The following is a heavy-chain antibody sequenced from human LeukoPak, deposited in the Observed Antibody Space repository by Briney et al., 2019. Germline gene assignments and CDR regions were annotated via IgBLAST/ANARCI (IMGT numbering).Heavy chain of an antibody. D-gene: IGHD5-24*01. CDR3: ARGAERWLQLLFDY. J-gene: IGHJ4*02. CDR2: ISSSSSTI. V-gene: IGHV3-48*01. CDR1: GFTFSSYS. Sequence: PGGSLRLSCAASGFTFSSYSMNWVRQAPGKGLEWVSYISSSSSTIYYADSVKGRFTISRDNAKNSLYLQMNSLRAEDTAVYYCARGAERWLQLLFDYWGQGTLVTVSS.